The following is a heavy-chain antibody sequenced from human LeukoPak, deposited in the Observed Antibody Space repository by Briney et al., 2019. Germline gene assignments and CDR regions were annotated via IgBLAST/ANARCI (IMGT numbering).Heavy chain of an antibody. Sequence: ASVKVTCKASGGTFSSYAISWVRQAPGQGLEWMGGIIPIFGTANYAQKFQGRVTITADESTSTAYMELSSLRSEDTAVYYCARAQLWLLPPGLYYYYGMDVWGQGTTVTVS. D-gene: IGHD5-18*01. J-gene: IGHJ6*02. CDR3: ARAQLWLLPPGLYYYYGMDV. V-gene: IGHV1-69*13. CDR1: GGTFSSYA. CDR2: IIPIFGTA.